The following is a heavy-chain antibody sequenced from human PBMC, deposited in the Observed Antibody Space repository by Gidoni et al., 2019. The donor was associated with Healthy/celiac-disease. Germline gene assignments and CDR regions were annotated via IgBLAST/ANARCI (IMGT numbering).Heavy chain of an antibody. CDR3: AKGWSYLPAFDI. V-gene: IGHV3-30*18. D-gene: IGHD2-15*01. Sequence: QVQLVESGGGGGQPGRSRRLCCATSGITFRSYGRHWCRQAPGKGLEWVAVISYDGSKKYYADSVQGRLTISIDNSKNTLYLQMNSLRAEDTAVYYCAKGWSYLPAFDIWGQGTMVTVSS. J-gene: IGHJ3*02. CDR1: GITFRSYG. CDR2: ISYDGSKK.